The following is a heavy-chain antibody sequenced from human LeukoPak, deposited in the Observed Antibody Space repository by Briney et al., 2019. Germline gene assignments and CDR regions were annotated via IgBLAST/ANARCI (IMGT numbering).Heavy chain of an antibody. J-gene: IGHJ4*02. V-gene: IGHV3-30-3*01. CDR1: GFTFSSYA. CDR3: ARGDLDFWSGYYTRGPSYFDY. CDR2: ISYDGSNK. Sequence: GGSLRLSCAASGFTFSSYAMHWVRQAPGKGLEWVAVISYDGSNKYYADSVKGRFTISRDNSKNTLYLQMNSLRAEDRAVYYCARGDLDFWSGYYTRGPSYFDYWGQGTLVTVSS. D-gene: IGHD3-3*01.